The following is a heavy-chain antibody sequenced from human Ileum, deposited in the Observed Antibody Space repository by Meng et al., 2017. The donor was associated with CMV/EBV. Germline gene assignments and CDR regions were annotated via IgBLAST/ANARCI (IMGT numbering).Heavy chain of an antibody. V-gene: IGHV1-3*04. CDR1: GSTFTTHA. J-gene: IGHJ4*02. D-gene: IGHD4/OR15-4a*01. CDR2: INTGNGDT. CDR3: ARELYGGYWDY. Sequence: SCKASGSTFTTHAIHWVRQPPGQSLEWMGLINTGNGDTDYSQRFRGRVVLTRETSASTAYMEMSSLTSEDTAVYYCARELYGGYWDYWGQGTLVTVSS.